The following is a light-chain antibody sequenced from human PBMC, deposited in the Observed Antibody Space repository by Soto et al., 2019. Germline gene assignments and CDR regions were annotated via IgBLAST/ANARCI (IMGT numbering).Light chain of an antibody. CDR2: GIS. J-gene: IGKJ5*01. CDR3: QQYSKWPIT. CDR1: QSVNSN. Sequence: EMVMTQSPALLSVSSGERATLSCRASQSVNSNYLAWYQQHPGQPPRLLIYGISTRATGIPARFSGSGSGTEFSLTISSLQSEDFAVYYCQQYSKWPITFGQGTRLEIK. V-gene: IGKV3-15*01.